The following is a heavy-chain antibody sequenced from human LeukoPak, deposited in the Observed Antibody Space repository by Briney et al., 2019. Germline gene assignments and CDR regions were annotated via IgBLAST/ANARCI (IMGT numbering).Heavy chain of an antibody. CDR1: GFTVSSNY. CDR2: IYSGGST. Sequence: GGSLRLSCAASGFTVSSNYMSWVRQAPGKGLEWVSVIYSGGSTYYADSVKGRFTISIDNSKNTLYLQMNSLRAEDTAVYYCARDSGSYSSAPLDYWGQGTLVTVSS. D-gene: IGHD6-19*01. J-gene: IGHJ4*02. CDR3: ARDSGSYSSAPLDY. V-gene: IGHV3-66*01.